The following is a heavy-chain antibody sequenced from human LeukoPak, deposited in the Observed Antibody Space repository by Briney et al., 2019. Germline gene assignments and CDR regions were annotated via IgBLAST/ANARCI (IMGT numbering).Heavy chain of an antibody. D-gene: IGHD2-21*02. Sequence: GTSVKVSCKASGYSFTTYDINWVRQATGQGLEWMGWMNPKSGNTGYGQKFQGRVAMTRSTAINTAYMELSSLRSEDTAVYYCARVSSCGDDCCFHDYWGQGTLVTVSS. J-gene: IGHJ4*02. CDR3: ARVSSCGDDCCFHDY. CDR1: GYSFTTYD. CDR2: MNPKSGNT. V-gene: IGHV1-8*01.